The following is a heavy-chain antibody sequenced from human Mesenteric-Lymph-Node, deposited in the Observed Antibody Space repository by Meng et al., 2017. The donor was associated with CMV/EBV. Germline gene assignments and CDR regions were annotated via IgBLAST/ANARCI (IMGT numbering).Heavy chain of an antibody. CDR1: GFSFSSYD. V-gene: IGHV3-23*01. D-gene: IGHD1-1*01. CDR2: IIGSGGRS. J-gene: IGHJ4*02. CDR3: AKSGRLWNGFDF. Sequence: GESLKISCAASGFSFSSYDMSWVRQVPGKGLDWVSSIIGSGGRSYYADSVKGRFTISRDNSKNTLYLQMNSLRAEDTAVYYYAKSGRLWNGFDFWGQGTLVTVSS.